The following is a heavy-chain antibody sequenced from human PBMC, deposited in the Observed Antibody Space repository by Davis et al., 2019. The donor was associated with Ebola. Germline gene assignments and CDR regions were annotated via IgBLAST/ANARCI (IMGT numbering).Heavy chain of an antibody. V-gene: IGHV1-24*01. J-gene: IGHJ6*02. CDR1: GNTLTEFS. CDR3: AISDYNFWRGYSNYYGMDV. D-gene: IGHD3-3*01. Sequence: ASVKVSCKVSGNTLTEFSIHWVRQAPGKGLEWMGGFDSEGGETTYSQKFQGRVTMTEDRSTDTAHMELSSLRSEDTAVYYCAISDYNFWRGYSNYYGMDVWGQGTTVTVSS. CDR2: FDSEGGET.